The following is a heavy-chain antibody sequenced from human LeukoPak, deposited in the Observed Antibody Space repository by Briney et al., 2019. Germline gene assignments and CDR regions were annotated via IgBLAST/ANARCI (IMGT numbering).Heavy chain of an antibody. J-gene: IGHJ4*02. CDR1: GGSFSGYY. CDR2: INLSGGA. V-gene: IGHV4-34*01. CDR3: ASGVGYLFPTN. D-gene: IGHD5-18*01. Sequence: SETLSLTCAVYGGSFSGYYWTWIRQPPGKGLEWIGEINLSGGAYYNPSLKSRVTISIDTSKNQFSLKMRSVTAADTAVYYCASGVGYLFPTNWSQGTLVTVPS.